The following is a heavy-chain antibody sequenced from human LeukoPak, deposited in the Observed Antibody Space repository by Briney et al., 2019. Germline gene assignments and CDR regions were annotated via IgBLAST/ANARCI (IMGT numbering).Heavy chain of an antibody. CDR1: GGSFSGYY. J-gene: IGHJ4*02. D-gene: IGHD1-7*01. CDR2: INHSGST. V-gene: IGHV4-34*01. Sequence: SETLSLTCAVYGGSFSGYYLSWIRHPPGKGLEWIGEINHSGSTNYNPSLKSRVTISVDTSKNQFSLKLSSVTAADTAVYYCAREVTGTTRPFDYWGQGTLVTVSS. CDR3: AREVTGTTRPFDY.